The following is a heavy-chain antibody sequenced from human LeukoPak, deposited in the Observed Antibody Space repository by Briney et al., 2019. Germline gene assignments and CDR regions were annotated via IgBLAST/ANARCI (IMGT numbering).Heavy chain of an antibody. CDR3: ARGEGRGKIDF. CDR2: IISNGGST. J-gene: IGHJ4*02. CDR1: GFTFSTYA. D-gene: IGHD1-1*01. Sequence: GGSLRLSCAASGFTFSTYAMLWVRQAPGKGLEYVSTIISNGGSTYYADSVKGRFTISRDNSRNTLYLQMGSLRAEDMAVYYCARGEGRGKIDFWGQGTLVTVSS. V-gene: IGHV3-64*02.